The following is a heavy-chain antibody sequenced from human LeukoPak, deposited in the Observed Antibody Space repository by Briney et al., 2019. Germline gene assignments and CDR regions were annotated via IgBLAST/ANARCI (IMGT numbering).Heavy chain of an antibody. Sequence: SETLSLTCTASGGSISSYYWSWIRQPPGKGLEWIGYIYYSGSTNYNPSLKSRVTISVDTSKNQFSLRLSSVTAADTAVYYCARVNYYDSSGYYPDYWGQGTLVTVSS. V-gene: IGHV4-59*01. D-gene: IGHD3-22*01. CDR1: GGSISSYY. CDR3: ARVNYYDSSGYYPDY. CDR2: IYYSGST. J-gene: IGHJ4*02.